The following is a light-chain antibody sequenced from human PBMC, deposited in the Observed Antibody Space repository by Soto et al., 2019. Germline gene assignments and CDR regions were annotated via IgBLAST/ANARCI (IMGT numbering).Light chain of an antibody. V-gene: IGKV1-27*01. CDR1: QGIGIY. CDR3: QKYNSAPLT. Sequence: DIQMTQAPSSLSESIEDRETMTCRVSQGIGIYLAWFQQRPGNTPKLLIYAASTLQSGVPSRFSGSGSGTDFTLTIISLQPEDVATYYCQKYNSAPLTFGGGTKVDIK. CDR2: AAS. J-gene: IGKJ4*01.